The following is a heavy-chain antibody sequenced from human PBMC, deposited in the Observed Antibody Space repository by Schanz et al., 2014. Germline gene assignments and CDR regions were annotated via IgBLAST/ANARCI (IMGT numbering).Heavy chain of an antibody. Sequence: EVQLVESGGGLVQPGKSLRLSCAASGFTFDKYAMHWVRQAPGKGLEWVSVISWNSGTIGYADSVKGRFTISRDNAKNSLYLQMNSLRAEHTALYYCAKDKSQIAVAGHLDLWGQGALVTVSS. J-gene: IGHJ5*02. CDR2: ISWNSGTI. CDR3: AKDKSQIAVAGHLDL. CDR1: GFTFDKYA. D-gene: IGHD6-19*01. V-gene: IGHV3-9*01.